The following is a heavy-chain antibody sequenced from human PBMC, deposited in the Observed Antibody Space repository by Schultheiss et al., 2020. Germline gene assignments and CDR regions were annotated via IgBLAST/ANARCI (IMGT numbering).Heavy chain of an antibody. V-gene: IGHV3-30*17. J-gene: IGHJ4*02. CDR2: ILSDGTKQ. Sequence: GESLKISCVASGFTFSDHAMHWVRQAPGKGPEWVAVILSDGTKQYYAGSVRGRFTISRDTSKNTLHLQMDGLRTEDTAMYYCARDLGTIFGVGPFDYWGQGTLVTV. CDR1: GFTFSDHA. CDR3: ARDLGTIFGVGPFDY. D-gene: IGHD3-3*01.